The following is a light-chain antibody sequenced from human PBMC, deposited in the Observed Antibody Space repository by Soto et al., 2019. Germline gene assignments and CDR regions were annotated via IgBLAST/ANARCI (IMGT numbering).Light chain of an antibody. Sequence: EIVLTQSPDTLSLSPGERATLSCRASQSVRNNYLAWYQQKPGQAPRFLIFDASSRATGIPDRFSGSGSGTDFTLTISRLEPADFAVYYCQQYGSTPLTFGGGTKVDIE. CDR3: QQYGSTPLT. CDR2: DAS. J-gene: IGKJ4*01. CDR1: QSVRNNY. V-gene: IGKV3-20*01.